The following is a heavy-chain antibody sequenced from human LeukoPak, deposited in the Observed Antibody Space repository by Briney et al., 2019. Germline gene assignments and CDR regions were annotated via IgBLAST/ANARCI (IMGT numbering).Heavy chain of an antibody. J-gene: IGHJ4*02. CDR3: ARDWSSSSFDY. D-gene: IGHD6-13*01. Sequence: WMGWISAYNGNTNYAQKLQGRVTMTTDTSTSTAYMELRSLRSDDTAVYYCARDWSSSSFDYWGQGTLVTVSS. V-gene: IGHV1-18*01. CDR2: ISAYNGNT.